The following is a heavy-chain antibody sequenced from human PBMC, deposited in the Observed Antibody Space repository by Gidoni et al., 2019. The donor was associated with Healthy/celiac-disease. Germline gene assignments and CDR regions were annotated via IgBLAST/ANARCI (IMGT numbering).Heavy chain of an antibody. V-gene: IGHV3-7*01. Sequence: EVQLVESGGGFVQSGGSLRLSCAASGFLFSSYWMGWVRQAPGKGLEWVANIKQDGSEKYYVDSVKGRFTISRYNAKNSLYLQMNSLRAEDTAVYYCARDLFSHYCSGGSCYSSYWGQGTLVTVSS. D-gene: IGHD2-15*01. J-gene: IGHJ4*02. CDR2: IKQDGSEK. CDR1: GFLFSSYW. CDR3: ARDLFSHYCSGGSCYSSY.